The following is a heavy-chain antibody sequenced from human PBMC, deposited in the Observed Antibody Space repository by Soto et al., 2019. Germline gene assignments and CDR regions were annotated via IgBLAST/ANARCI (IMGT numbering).Heavy chain of an antibody. Sequence: ASVKVSCKASGYTFTGYYMHWVRQAPGQGLEWMGWINPNSGSTNCAQKFQGRVTMTRDTSISTAYMELSRLRSDDTAVYYCARAKYSSSWSYYYYYGMDVWGQGTTVTVSS. V-gene: IGHV1-2*02. D-gene: IGHD6-13*01. CDR1: GYTFTGYY. J-gene: IGHJ6*01. CDR2: INPNSGST. CDR3: ARAKYSSSWSYYYYYGMDV.